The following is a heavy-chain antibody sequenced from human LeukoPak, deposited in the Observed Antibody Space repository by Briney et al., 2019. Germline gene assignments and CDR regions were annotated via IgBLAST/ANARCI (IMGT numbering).Heavy chain of an antibody. CDR1: GGSISSSNW. J-gene: IGHJ4*02. Sequence: SETLSLTCAVSGGSISSSNWWSWVRQPPGKGLEWIGEIYQSGSTNCNPSLRSRATTSVDKSKNQFSLKLTSVTAADTAVYYCASGGGYSSAWHSSDYWGQGTLVTVSS. CDR2: IYQSGST. V-gene: IGHV4-4*02. CDR3: ASGGGYSSAWHSSDY. D-gene: IGHD6-19*01.